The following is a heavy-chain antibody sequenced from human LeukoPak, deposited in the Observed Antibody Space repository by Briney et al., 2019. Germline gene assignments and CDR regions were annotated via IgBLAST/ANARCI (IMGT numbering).Heavy chain of an antibody. CDR1: GYTFTTYY. CDR2: INPNSGGT. CDR3: ARLITGYSSGWPFDY. D-gene: IGHD6-19*01. J-gene: IGHJ4*02. Sequence: ASVKVSCKASGYTFTTYYMHWVRQAPGQGLEWMRWINPNSGGTNYAQKFQGRVTMTRDTSISTAYIELSRLRSDDTAVYYCARLITGYSSGWPFDYWGQGTLVTVSS. V-gene: IGHV1-2*02.